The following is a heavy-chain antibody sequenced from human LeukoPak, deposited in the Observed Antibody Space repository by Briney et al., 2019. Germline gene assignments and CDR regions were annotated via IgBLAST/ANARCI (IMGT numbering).Heavy chain of an antibody. Sequence: GGSLRLSCAASGFTLSSYGMHWVRQAPGKGLEWVAVISYDGSNKYYADSVKGRFTISRDNSKNTLYLQMNSLRAEDTAVYYCAKKQWLEYFDYWGQETLVTVSS. V-gene: IGHV3-30*18. CDR3: AKKQWLEYFDY. CDR1: GFTLSSYG. CDR2: ISYDGSNK. J-gene: IGHJ4*02. D-gene: IGHD6-19*01.